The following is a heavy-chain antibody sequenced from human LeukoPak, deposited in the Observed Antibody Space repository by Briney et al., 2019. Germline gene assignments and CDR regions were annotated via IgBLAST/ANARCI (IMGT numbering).Heavy chain of an antibody. CDR3: ARLDIVVVPAAPSYYMDV. J-gene: IGHJ6*03. V-gene: IGHV4-4*07. CDR1: GGSISSYY. Sequence: PSETLSLTCTVAGGSISSYYWSWIRQPAGKGLECIGRIYTSGSTNYNPSLKSRVTTSVDTSKNQFSLKLSSVTAADTAVYYCARLDIVVVPAAPSYYMDVLGKGTTVTVSS. D-gene: IGHD2-2*01. CDR2: IYTSGST.